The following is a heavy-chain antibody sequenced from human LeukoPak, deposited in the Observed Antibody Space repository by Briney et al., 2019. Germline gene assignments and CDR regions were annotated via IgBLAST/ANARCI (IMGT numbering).Heavy chain of an antibody. D-gene: IGHD1-1*01. CDR1: GGSISSCY. J-gene: IGHJ3*02. CDR2: IYYSGST. V-gene: IGHV4-59*01. Sequence: SETLSLTCTVSGGSISSCYWSWIRQPPGKGLEWIGYIYYSGSTNYNPSLKSRVTISVDTSKNQFSLKLSSVTAADTAVYYCARDRFFDWNDSDAFDIWGQGTVVTVSS. CDR3: ARDRFFDWNDSDAFDI.